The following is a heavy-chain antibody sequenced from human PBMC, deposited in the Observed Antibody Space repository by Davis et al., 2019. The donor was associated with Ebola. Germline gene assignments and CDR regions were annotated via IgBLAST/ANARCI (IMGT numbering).Heavy chain of an antibody. CDR2: LSDSGYEL. CDR3: ATYVQRGPDD. CDR1: GFTFNTIF. D-gene: IGHD1-1*01. V-gene: IGHV3-23*01. Sequence: GSLKISCAASGFTFNTIFMSFYRQAPGKGLEWVSALSDSGYELRYADSVRGRFTISRDNSKNTVYLQMNSLRADDTAIYYCATYVQRGPDDWGRGTFVTVSS. J-gene: IGHJ4*02.